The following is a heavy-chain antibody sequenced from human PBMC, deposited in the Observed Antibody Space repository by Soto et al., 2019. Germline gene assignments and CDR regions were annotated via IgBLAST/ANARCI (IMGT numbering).Heavy chain of an antibody. CDR3: ARESEDLTSNFDY. Sequence: RLSCAASGFTFTRYSMNWVRQAPGKGLEWVSSISITTNYIYYADSMKGRFTVSRDNAKNSVYLEMNSLSAEDTAVYYCARESEDLTSNFDYWGQGTLVTVSS. J-gene: IGHJ4*02. CDR2: ISITTNYI. CDR1: GFTFTRYS. V-gene: IGHV3-21*01.